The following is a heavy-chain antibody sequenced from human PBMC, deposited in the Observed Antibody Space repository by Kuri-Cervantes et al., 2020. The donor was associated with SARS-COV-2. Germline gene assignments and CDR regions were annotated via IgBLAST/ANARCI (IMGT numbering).Heavy chain of an antibody. CDR3: ARDGYDFWSGSFFDI. Sequence: ASVKVSCKASGYTFTSYDINWGRQATGQGLEWMGWMNPNSGNTGYAQKLQGRVTMTTDTSTSTAYMELRSLRPDDTAVYYCARDGYDFWSGSFFDIWGQGTMVTVSS. CDR1: GYTFTSYD. J-gene: IGHJ3*02. D-gene: IGHD3-3*01. CDR2: MNPNSGNT. V-gene: IGHV1-8*02.